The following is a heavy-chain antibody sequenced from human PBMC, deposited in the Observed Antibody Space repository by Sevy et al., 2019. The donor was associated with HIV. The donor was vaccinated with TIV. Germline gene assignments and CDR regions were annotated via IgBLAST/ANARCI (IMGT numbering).Heavy chain of an antibody. CDR2: ISYEGTET. V-gene: IGHV3-30-3*01. Sequence: GGSLRLSCAASGFAFSSHAMHWVRQAPGKGLEWVAVISYEGTETFYAGSVEGRFTVSRDNSKNMLSLQINRLRPEDTAVYYCARDGGYSIKWYPLYWGHGTLVTVSS. J-gene: IGHJ4*01. CDR1: GFAFSSHA. CDR3: ARDGGYSIKWYPLY. D-gene: IGHD6-13*01.